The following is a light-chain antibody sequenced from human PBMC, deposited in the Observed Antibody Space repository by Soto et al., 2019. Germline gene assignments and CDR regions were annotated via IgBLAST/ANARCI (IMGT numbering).Light chain of an antibody. Sequence: DTQMTQSPSSLSASVGDIVTITCRASQTIGNDLNWYQQKPGKAPKLLVYGTSSLQSGVPSRFSGRGSGTDFTLTINSLQPDDFAVYYCQQGYKTPYTFGRGTKVDIQ. CDR3: QQGYKTPYT. V-gene: IGKV1-39*01. CDR2: GTS. J-gene: IGKJ2*01. CDR1: QTIGND.